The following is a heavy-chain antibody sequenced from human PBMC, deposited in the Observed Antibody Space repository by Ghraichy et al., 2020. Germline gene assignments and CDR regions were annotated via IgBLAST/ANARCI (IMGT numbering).Heavy chain of an antibody. CDR1: GFTFSSYW. V-gene: IGHV3-7*01. J-gene: IGHJ4*02. D-gene: IGHD6-6*01. CDR3: TAWWGWGQNGRSSFGC. CDR2: IKQDGSEK. Sequence: GESLNISCAASGFTFSSYWMSWVRQAPGKGLEWVANIKQDGSEKYYVDSVKGRFTISRDNAKSSLYLQVNSLGAEDTAVYYCTAWWGWGQNGRSSFGCWGQGTLVTVSS.